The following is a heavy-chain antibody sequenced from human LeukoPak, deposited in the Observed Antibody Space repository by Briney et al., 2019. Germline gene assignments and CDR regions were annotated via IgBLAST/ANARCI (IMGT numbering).Heavy chain of an antibody. CDR2: IIPIFGTA. CDR1: GGTFSSYA. V-gene: IGHV1-69*06. Sequence: SVKVSCKASGGTFSSYAISWVRQAPGQGLEWMGGIIPIFGTANYAQKFQGRVTITADKSTSTAYMELSSLRSEDTAVYYCARDGLGYCSGGSCYDYYYYMDVWGKGTTVTVSS. D-gene: IGHD2-15*01. CDR3: ARDGLGYCSGGSCYDYYYYMDV. J-gene: IGHJ6*03.